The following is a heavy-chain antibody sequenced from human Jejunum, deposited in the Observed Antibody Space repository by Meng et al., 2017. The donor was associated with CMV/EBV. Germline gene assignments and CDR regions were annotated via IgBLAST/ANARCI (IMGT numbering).Heavy chain of an antibody. V-gene: IGHV3-9*01. CDR3: AKSLFSYGPLYFDL. CDR1: GFTFNDYA. D-gene: IGHD3-16*01. Sequence: GFTFNDYAIHWVRQAPGKGLEWVSGIRWDNTREDYADSVKGRFVISRDNAKSSVYLQMSSLRPEDTAVYYCAKSLFSYGPLYFDLWGQGTGVTVSS. J-gene: IGHJ4*02. CDR2: IRWDNTRE.